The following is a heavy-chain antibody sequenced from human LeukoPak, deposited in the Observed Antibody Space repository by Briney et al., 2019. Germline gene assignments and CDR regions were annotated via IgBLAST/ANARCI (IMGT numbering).Heavy chain of an antibody. D-gene: IGHD3-16*01. CDR1: GFTFSDYY. CDR2: ISSSGSSI. Sequence: GSLRLSCAASGFTFSDYYMSWIRQATGKGLEWVSYISSSGSSINYADAVRGRFTISRDNAKNSLYLQMNSLRVEDTAVYYCAREGGHFAFDIWGQGTMVTVSS. J-gene: IGHJ3*02. V-gene: IGHV3-11*04. CDR3: AREGGHFAFDI.